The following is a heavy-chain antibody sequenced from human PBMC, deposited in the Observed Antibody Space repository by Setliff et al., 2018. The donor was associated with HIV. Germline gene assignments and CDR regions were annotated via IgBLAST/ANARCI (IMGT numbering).Heavy chain of an antibody. J-gene: IGHJ4*02. CDR3: ARSRGRWQLVIYY. CDR2: IYQSGST. V-gene: IGHV4-38-2*01. CDR1: GYSISSGYY. D-gene: IGHD6-6*01. Sequence: SETLSLTCAVSGYSISSGYYWGWIRQPPGKGLEWIGCIYQSGSTYYNVSLRSRVIISVDTSKNQFSLKLSSVTAADTAVYYCARSRGRWQLVIYYWGQGTLVTVSS.